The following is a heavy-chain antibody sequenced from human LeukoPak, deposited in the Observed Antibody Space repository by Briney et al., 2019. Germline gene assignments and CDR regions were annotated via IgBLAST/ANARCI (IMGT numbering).Heavy chain of an antibody. CDR1: GFTFSDYY. CDR2: ISSSGSTI. Sequence: GGSLRLSCAASGFTFSDYYMSWIRQAPGKGLEWVSYISSSGSTIYYADSVKGRFTISRDNAKNSLYLQMNSLRAEDTAVYYCAREQRGYYYGSGSYYNERYYYYGMDVWGQGTTVTVSS. CDR3: AREQRGYYYGSGSYYNERYYYYGMDV. J-gene: IGHJ6*02. D-gene: IGHD3-10*01. V-gene: IGHV3-11*01.